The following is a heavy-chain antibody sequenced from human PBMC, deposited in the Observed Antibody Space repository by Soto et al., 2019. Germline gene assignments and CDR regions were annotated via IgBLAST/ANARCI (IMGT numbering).Heavy chain of an antibody. CDR2: IIPILGIA. Sequence: QVQLVQSGAEVKKPGSSVKVSCKASGGTFSSYTISWVRQAPGQGLEWMGRIIPILGIANYAQKFQGRVTITADKSTSTAYMELSSLRSEDTAVYYCARATTVTTNNWFDPWGRGTLVTVSS. J-gene: IGHJ5*02. D-gene: IGHD4-17*01. V-gene: IGHV1-69*02. CDR3: ARATTVTTNNWFDP. CDR1: GGTFSSYT.